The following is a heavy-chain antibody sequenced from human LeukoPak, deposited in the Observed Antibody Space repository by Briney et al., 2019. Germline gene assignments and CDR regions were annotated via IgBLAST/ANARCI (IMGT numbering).Heavy chain of an antibody. CDR3: AKERSSGWPFDY. Sequence: GGSLRLSCAASGFTFGSYAMSWVRQAPGKGLEWVSGIGGSGGRTHYADSVKGRFTISRDNSKNTLYLQMNSLRAEDTAVYCCAKERSSGWPFDYWGQGTLVTVSS. CDR2: IGGSGGRT. J-gene: IGHJ4*02. D-gene: IGHD6-19*01. CDR1: GFTFGSYA. V-gene: IGHV3-23*01.